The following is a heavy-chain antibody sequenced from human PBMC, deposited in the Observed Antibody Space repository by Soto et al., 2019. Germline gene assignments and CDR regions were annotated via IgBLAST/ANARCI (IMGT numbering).Heavy chain of an antibody. CDR1: GGSISSYY. Sequence: SETLSLTCTVSGGSISSYYWSWIRQPPGKGLEWIGYIYYSGSTNYNPSLKSRVTISVDTSKNQFSLKLSSVTAADTAVYYCARQLRSIADNWFDPWGQGTLVTVSS. V-gene: IGHV4-59*08. CDR2: IYYSGST. D-gene: IGHD6-6*01. J-gene: IGHJ5*02. CDR3: ARQLRSIADNWFDP.